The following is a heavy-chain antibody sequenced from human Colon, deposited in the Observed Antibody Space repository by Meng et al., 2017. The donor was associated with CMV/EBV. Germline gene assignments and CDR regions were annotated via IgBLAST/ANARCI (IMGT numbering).Heavy chain of an antibody. CDR3: AKAVAASDYYYRGMDV. Sequence: GESLKISCEASGYTFTDYYIHWVRQAPGQGLEWVGWINPYSGVTSYAQKFQGRVSMTRDTSITTAYMELTRLTSDDSAIYYCAKAVAASDYYYRGMDVWGQGTTVTVSS. D-gene: IGHD2-15*01. CDR2: INPYSGVT. V-gene: IGHV1-2*02. CDR1: GYTFTDYY. J-gene: IGHJ6*02.